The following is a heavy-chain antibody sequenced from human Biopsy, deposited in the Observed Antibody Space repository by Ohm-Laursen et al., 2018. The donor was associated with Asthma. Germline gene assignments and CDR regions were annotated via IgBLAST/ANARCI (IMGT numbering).Heavy chain of an antibody. CDR1: GFTYINAW. J-gene: IGHJ6*02. Sequence: SLRLSCAASGFTYINAWMSWVRQAPGKGLEWVGRIKSNTDGGTTDYAAPVKGRFTISRDDSKNTLYLQMNSLKTEDTAVYYCSSYTSIGDYFGMDVWGQGTTVTVSS. D-gene: IGHD5-18*01. CDR2: IKSNTDGGTT. CDR3: SSYTSIGDYFGMDV. V-gene: IGHV3-15*01.